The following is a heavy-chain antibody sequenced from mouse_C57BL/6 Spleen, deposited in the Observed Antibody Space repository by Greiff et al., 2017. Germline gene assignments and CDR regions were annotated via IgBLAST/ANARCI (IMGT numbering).Heavy chain of an antibody. D-gene: IGHD3-2*02. J-gene: IGHJ2*01. V-gene: IGHV1-52*01. Sequence: QVQLQQPGAELVRPGSSVKLSCKASGYTFTSYWMHWVKQRPIQGLEWIGNIDPSDSETHYNQKFKDKATLTVDKSSSTAYMQLSSLTSEDSAVYYCARKTAQALYFDYWGQGTTLTVSS. CDR1: GYTFTSYW. CDR2: IDPSDSET. CDR3: ARKTAQALYFDY.